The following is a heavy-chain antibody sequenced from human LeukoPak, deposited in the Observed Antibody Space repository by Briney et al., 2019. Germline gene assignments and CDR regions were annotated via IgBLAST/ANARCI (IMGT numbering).Heavy chain of an antibody. CDR3: AAPTGGIVGWLVLDFDY. D-gene: IGHD6-19*01. V-gene: IGHV3-30*02. Sequence: PGGSLRLSCVGSGFMFSDYYMSWIRQAPGKGLEWVAFIRYDGSNKYYADSVKGRFTISRDNSKNTLYLQMNSLRAEDTAVYYCAAPTGGIVGWLVLDFDYWGQGTLVTVSS. CDR1: GFMFSDYY. CDR2: IRYDGSNK. J-gene: IGHJ4*02.